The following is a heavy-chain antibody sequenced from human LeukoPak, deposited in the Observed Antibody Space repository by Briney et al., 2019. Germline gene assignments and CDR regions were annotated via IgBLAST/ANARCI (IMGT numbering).Heavy chain of an antibody. Sequence: ASVKVSCKVSGYTLTELSMHWVRQAPGKGLEWMGGFDPEDGETIYAQKFQGRVTMTEDTSTDTAYMELSSLRSEDTAVYYCATVVCSSTSCYGYYYYYGMDVWGQGTTVTVSS. V-gene: IGHV1-24*01. D-gene: IGHD2-2*01. J-gene: IGHJ6*02. CDR2: FDPEDGET. CDR3: ATVVCSSTSCYGYYYYYGMDV. CDR1: GYTLTELS.